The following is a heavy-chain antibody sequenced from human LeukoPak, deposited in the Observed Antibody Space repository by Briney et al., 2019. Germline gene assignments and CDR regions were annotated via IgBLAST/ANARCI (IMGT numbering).Heavy chain of an antibody. CDR1: GYSFTSCW. CDR3: ARHGMYSSSFDAFDI. V-gene: IGHV5-51*01. CDR2: IYPGDSDT. Sequence: GESLKISCKGSGYSFTSCWIGWVRQVPGKGLEWMGIIYPGDSDTRYSPSFQGQVTIPADKSISTAYLQWSSLKASDTAMYYCARHGMYSSSFDAFDIWGQGTMVTVSS. D-gene: IGHD6-6*01. J-gene: IGHJ3*02.